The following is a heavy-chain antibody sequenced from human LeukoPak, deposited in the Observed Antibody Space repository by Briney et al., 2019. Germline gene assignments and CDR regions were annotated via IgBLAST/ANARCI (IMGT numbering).Heavy chain of an antibody. CDR2: ISAYNGNT. Sequence: GASVKVSCKASGYTFTSYGISWVRQAPGQGLEWMGWISAYNGNTNYAQKLQGRVTMTTDTSTSTAYMELRSLRSDDTAVYYCARTYCSGGSCYSDDYWGQGTLVIVSS. J-gene: IGHJ4*02. D-gene: IGHD2-15*01. CDR3: ARTYCSGGSCYSDDY. V-gene: IGHV1-18*01. CDR1: GYTFTSYG.